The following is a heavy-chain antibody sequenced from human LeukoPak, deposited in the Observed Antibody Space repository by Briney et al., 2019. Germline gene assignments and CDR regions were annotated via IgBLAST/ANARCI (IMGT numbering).Heavy chain of an antibody. CDR2: INQNGTYT. V-gene: IGHV3-74*01. CDR3: ASDMTGPVDP. CDR1: GFTLSSYR. J-gene: IGHJ5*02. D-gene: IGHD3-9*01. Sequence: GGSLRLSCAPSGFTLSSYRAHWVRQAPGEGLVWVSRINQNGTYTSYADSVKGRFTVSRDNAKNTLYLQMRSLRDEDTAVYYCASDMTGPVDPWGQGTLVTVSS.